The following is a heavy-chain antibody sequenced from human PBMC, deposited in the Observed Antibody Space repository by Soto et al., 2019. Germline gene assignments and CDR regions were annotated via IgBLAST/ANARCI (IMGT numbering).Heavy chain of an antibody. CDR1: GSSISKSGYF. J-gene: IGHJ4*02. CDR3: ARSSRSYFDF. CDR2: IYDSGST. Sequence: PSETLSLTCTVSGSSISKSGYFWSWIRQHPGKGLEWIGYIYDSGSTYYNPSLKSRVSLSVDTSKNQFSLNLTSVTAADTAMYYCARSSRSYFDFWGQGTLVTVSS. V-gene: IGHV4-31*03.